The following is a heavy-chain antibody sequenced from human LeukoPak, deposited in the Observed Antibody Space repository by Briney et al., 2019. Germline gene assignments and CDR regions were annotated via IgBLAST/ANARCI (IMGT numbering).Heavy chain of an antibody. J-gene: IGHJ4*02. Sequence: SVKVSCKASGYTFTGYYMHWMRQAPGQGLEWMGWINPNSGGTNYAQKFQGRVTMTRDTSISTAYMELSRLRSDDTAEYYCARLTTVTTMDYWGQGTLVTVSS. CDR3: ARLTTVTTMDY. CDR1: GYTFTGYY. D-gene: IGHD4-17*01. CDR2: INPNSGGT. V-gene: IGHV1-2*02.